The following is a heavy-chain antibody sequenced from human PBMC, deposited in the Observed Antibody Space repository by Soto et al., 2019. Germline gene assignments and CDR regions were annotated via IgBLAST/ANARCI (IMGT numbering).Heavy chain of an antibody. CDR2: IDHSGST. D-gene: IGHD2-15*01. CDR1: SGYFNGYY. CDR3: AATLVRWDVTSSGGSRYDY. Sequence: QVHLQQWGAGLLEPSETLSLTCAVYSGYFNGYYWSWIRQPPGKGLEWIGEIDHSGSTNYNPSLKSRATISVDTSKNQFSLKLSSVTAADTAVYYCAATLVRWDVTSSGGSRYDYWGQGTLVTVSS. J-gene: IGHJ4*02. V-gene: IGHV4-34*01.